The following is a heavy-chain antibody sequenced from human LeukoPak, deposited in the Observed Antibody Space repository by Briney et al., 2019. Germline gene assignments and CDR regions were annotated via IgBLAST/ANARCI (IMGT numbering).Heavy chain of an antibody. CDR3: ARALNLVGATSGAFDI. D-gene: IGHD1-26*01. CDR2: IYYSGST. Sequence: SETLSLTCSVSGGSISSSSYYWGWIRQPPGKGLEWIGYIYYSGSTNYNPSLKSRVAISVDTSKNQFSLKLSSVTAADTAVYYCARALNLVGATSGAFDIWGQGTMVTVSS. V-gene: IGHV4-61*05. J-gene: IGHJ3*02. CDR1: GGSISSSSYY.